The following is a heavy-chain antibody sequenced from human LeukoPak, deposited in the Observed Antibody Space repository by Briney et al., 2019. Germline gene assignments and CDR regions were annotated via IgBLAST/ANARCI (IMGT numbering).Heavy chain of an antibody. CDR2: IYHSGST. D-gene: IGHD2-2*01. CDR3: ARAYCSSTSCYLIGWFDP. CDR1: GGSISSGGYY. J-gene: IGHJ5*02. Sequence: SETLSLTCTVSGGSISSGGYYWSWIQQPPGKGLERIGYIYHSGSTYYNPSLKSRVTKSVDRSKNQFSLKLSSVTAADTAVYYCARAYCSSTSCYLIGWFDPWGQGTLVTVSS. V-gene: IGHV4-30-2*01.